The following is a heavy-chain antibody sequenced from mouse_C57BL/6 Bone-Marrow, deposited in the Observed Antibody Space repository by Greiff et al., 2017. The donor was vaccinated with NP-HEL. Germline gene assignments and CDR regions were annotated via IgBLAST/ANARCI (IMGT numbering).Heavy chain of an antibody. Sequence: QVQLQQPGAELVKPGASVKLSCKASGYTFTSYWMHWVKQRPGRGLEWIGRIDPNSGGTKYNEKFKSKATLTVDKPSSTAYMQLGSLTSEDSAVYYCASGRGYDFHYAMDYWGQGTSVTVSS. CDR2: IDPNSGGT. V-gene: IGHV1-72*01. CDR1: GYTFTSYW. J-gene: IGHJ4*01. CDR3: ASGRGYDFHYAMDY. D-gene: IGHD2-4*01.